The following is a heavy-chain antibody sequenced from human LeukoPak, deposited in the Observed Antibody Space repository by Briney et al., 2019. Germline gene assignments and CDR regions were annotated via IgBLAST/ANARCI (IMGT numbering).Heavy chain of an antibody. CDR2: IYHSGST. J-gene: IGHJ4*02. Sequence: SETLSLTCTVSGYSISSGYYWGWIRQPPGKGLEWIGSIYHSGSTYYNPSLKSRVTISVDTSKNQFSLKLSSVTAADTAVYYCARVLVGDSPWTDYWGQGTLVTVSS. CDR1: GYSISSGYY. V-gene: IGHV4-38-2*02. D-gene: IGHD2-2*01. CDR3: ARVLVGDSPWTDY.